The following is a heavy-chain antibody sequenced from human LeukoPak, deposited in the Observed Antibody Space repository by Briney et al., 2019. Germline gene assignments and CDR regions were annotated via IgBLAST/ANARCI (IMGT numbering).Heavy chain of an antibody. CDR3: AREASSGGLFDY. Sequence: AGGSLRLSCAASGFTFSSFSMNWVRQAPGKGLEWVSSISSSSSYIYYADSVKGRFTISRDNAKNSLYLQMNSLRAEDTAVYYCAREASSGGLFDYWGQGTLVTVSS. D-gene: IGHD6-19*01. J-gene: IGHJ4*02. CDR1: GFTFSSFS. V-gene: IGHV3-21*01. CDR2: ISSSSSYI.